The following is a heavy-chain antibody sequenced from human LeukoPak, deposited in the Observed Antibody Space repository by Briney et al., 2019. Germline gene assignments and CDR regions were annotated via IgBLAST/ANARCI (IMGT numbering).Heavy chain of an antibody. J-gene: IGHJ4*02. D-gene: IGHD4-17*01. Sequence: PGGSLRLSCAASGFTFSSYSMNWVRQAPGKGLEWVSSISSSSSYIYYAGSLKGRFTISRDNAKKSLFLQMNSLRADDTAVYYCARDDTNYGDFRFSYWGQGTLVTVSS. CDR1: GFTFSSYS. CDR3: ARDDTNYGDFRFSY. V-gene: IGHV3-21*01. CDR2: ISSSSSYI.